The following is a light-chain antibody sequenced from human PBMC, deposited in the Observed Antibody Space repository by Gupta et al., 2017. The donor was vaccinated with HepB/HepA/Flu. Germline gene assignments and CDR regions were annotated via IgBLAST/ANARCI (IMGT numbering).Light chain of an antibody. Sequence: DIQMTQSPSSLSASVGDRVTITCRASQSISSYLNWYQQKPGKAPKLLIYAASSLQSGVPSRFSGSGSGTDFTLTISSRQPEDFATYYCQQSDSTPGTFGQGTKVEIK. V-gene: IGKV1-39*01. CDR1: QSISSY. CDR2: AAS. CDR3: QQSDSTPGT. J-gene: IGKJ1*01.